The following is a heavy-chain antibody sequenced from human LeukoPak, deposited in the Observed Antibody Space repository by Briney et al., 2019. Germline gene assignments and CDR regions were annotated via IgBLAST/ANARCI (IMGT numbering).Heavy chain of an antibody. Sequence: GGSLRLSCAAPGFTFSGSAIHWVRQASGKGLEWVGRIRSKANSYATAYAASVKGRFTISRDDSKNTAYLQMNSLKTEDTAVYYCTSPQGRRNDAFDIWGQGTMVTVSS. CDR2: IRSKANSYAT. CDR3: TSPQGRRNDAFDI. V-gene: IGHV3-73*01. CDR1: GFTFSGSA. D-gene: IGHD2-15*01. J-gene: IGHJ3*02.